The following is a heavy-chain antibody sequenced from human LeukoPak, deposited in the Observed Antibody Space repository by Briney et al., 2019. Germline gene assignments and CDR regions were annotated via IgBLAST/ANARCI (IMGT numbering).Heavy chain of an antibody. J-gene: IGHJ4*02. CDR2: INSDGSST. Sequence: GGSLRLSCAASGFTFSSYWMHWVRQAPGKGLEWVSRINSDGSSTSYADSVKGRFTISRDNAKNTLYLQMNSLRAEDTAMDYGGRDVPAANTYGGQGNLIPVS. CDR1: GFTFSSYW. V-gene: IGHV3-74*01. CDR3: GRDVPAANTY. D-gene: IGHD2-15*01.